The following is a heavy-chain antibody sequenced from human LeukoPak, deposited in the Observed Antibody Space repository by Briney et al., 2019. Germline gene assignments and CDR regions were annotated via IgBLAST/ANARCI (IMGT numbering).Heavy chain of an antibody. CDR1: GGSISSSSYY. Sequence: SETLSLTCTVSGGSISSSSYYWGWIRQPPGKGLEWIGSIYYSGSTYYNPSLKSRVTISVDTSKNQFSLKLSSVTAADTAVYYCARGYSSGWYPRWFDPWGQGTLVTVSS. CDR3: ARGYSSGWYPRWFDP. D-gene: IGHD6-19*01. J-gene: IGHJ5*02. V-gene: IGHV4-39*01. CDR2: IYYSGST.